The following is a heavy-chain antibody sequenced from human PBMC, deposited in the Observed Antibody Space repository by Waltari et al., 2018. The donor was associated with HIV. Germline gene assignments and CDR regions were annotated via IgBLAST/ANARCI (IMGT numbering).Heavy chain of an antibody. J-gene: IGHJ4*02. CDR2: IKTKGDGGAT. CDR3: TSEEDYGSGSHFDY. CDR1: GFTLTRVW. D-gene: IGHD3-10*01. V-gene: IGHV3-15*01. Sequence: EVQLVESGGDLLKPGGCLRVSCAASGFTLTRVWKGWVRQATGKGLGWVGSIKTKGDGGATDYAAAVKGRFTISRDDSKNTVYLQMNSLKIEDTAVYYCTSEEDYGSGSHFDYWGQGTLVTVSS.